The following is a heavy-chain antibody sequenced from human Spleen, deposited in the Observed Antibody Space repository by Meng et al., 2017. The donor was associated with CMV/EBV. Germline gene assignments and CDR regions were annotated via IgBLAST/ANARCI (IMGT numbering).Heavy chain of an antibody. CDR1: EFTFSRYW. J-gene: IGHJ4*02. Sequence: GESLKISCAASEFTFSRYWMSWVRQAPGKGLEWVCGIYRNGGTTIYADSAKGPCTISRDNDKKSLYLQVSSLRGDDTALFPCARDDGVTMFWGQETLVTVSS. CDR3: ARDDGVTMF. V-gene: IGHV3-20*01. D-gene: IGHD2-21*02. CDR2: IYRNGGTT.